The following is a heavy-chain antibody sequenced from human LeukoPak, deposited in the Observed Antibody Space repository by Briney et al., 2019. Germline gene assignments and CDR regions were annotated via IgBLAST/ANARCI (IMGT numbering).Heavy chain of an antibody. D-gene: IGHD6-6*01. CDR1: GGSISSSSYY. CDR3: ARGAIVFRGIAARSGAFDI. CDR2: INHSGST. V-gene: IGHV4-39*07. J-gene: IGHJ3*02. Sequence: SETLSLTCTVSGGSISSSSYYWSWIRQPPGKGLEWIGEINHSGSTNYNPSLKSRVTISVDTSKNQFSLKLSSVTAADTAVYYCARGAIVFRGIAARSGAFDIWGQGTMVTVSS.